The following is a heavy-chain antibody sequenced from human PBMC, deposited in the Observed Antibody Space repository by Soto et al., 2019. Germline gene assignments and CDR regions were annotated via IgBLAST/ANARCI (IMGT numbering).Heavy chain of an antibody. CDR2: ISSSSFTL. CDR3: ARDRSESLWLAHYYSYGMDF. Sequence: GGSLRLSCAASGFIFGSYTMNWVRQAPGKGLEWVSSISSSSFTLYYADSVKGRFSISRDNAKNTLYLQMNSLRAEDTAVYYCARDRSESLWLAHYYSYGMDFWGQGTTVTVS. CDR1: GFIFGSYT. J-gene: IGHJ6*02. D-gene: IGHD6-19*01. V-gene: IGHV3-48*01.